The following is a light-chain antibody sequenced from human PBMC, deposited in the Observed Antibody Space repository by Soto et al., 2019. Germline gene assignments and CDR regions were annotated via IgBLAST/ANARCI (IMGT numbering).Light chain of an antibody. J-gene: IGLJ2*01. CDR2: EVS. V-gene: IGLV2-14*01. CDR1: SSDVGGYNY. CDR3: SSYTSSSTVV. Sequence: QSVLTQPASVSGSPGQSITISCTGTSSDVGGYNYVSWYQQHPGKAPKLMIYEVSKRPSGVSNRFTGSKSGNTASLTISGLQADDEADYYCSSYTSSSTVVFGGGTKLTVL.